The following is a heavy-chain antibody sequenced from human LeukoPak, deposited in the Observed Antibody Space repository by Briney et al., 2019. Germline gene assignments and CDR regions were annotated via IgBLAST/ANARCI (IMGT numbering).Heavy chain of an antibody. Sequence: QPGGSLRLSCAASGFTVSSNYMSWVRQAPGKGLEWVSVIYSGGSTYYADSVKGRFTISRDNSKNTLYLQMNSLRAEDTAVYYCAGLDIVARGAFDIWGQGTMVAVSS. J-gene: IGHJ3*02. CDR3: AGLDIVARGAFDI. CDR2: IYSGGST. CDR1: GFTVSSNY. D-gene: IGHD5-12*01. V-gene: IGHV3-53*01.